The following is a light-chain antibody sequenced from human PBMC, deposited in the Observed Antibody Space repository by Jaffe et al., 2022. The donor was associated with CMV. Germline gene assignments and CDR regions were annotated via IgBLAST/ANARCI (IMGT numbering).Light chain of an antibody. Sequence: QSVLTQPASVSGAPGQRVTISCTGSDSNIGAGYDVHWYQQLPGTVPKLLIYGNSNRPSGVPDRFSGSKSGKSASLVITGLHSDDEADYYCQSYDTSLSGYVIFGGGTKLTVL. CDR3: QSYDTSLSGYVI. J-gene: IGLJ2*01. CDR1: DSNIGAGYD. V-gene: IGLV1-40*01. CDR2: GNS.